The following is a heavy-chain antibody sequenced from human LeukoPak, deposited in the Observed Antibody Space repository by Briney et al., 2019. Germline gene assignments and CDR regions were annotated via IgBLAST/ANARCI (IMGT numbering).Heavy chain of an antibody. V-gene: IGHV3-74*01. CDR2: IDSDGSST. CDR1: RFTFSSYW. CDR3: AGGYYYTEIDY. D-gene: IGHD3-22*01. Sequence: PGGSLRLSCAASRFTFSSYWMHWVRQAPGKGLVWVSRIDSDGSSTSYADSVKGRFTISRDNAKNTLYLQMNSLRAEDTAVYYCAGGYYYTEIDYWGQGTLVTVSS. J-gene: IGHJ4*02.